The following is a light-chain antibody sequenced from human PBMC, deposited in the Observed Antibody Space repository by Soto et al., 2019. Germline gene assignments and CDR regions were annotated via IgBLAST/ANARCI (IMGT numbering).Light chain of an antibody. CDR3: HQYGSSPYT. CDR1: QSVSSSY. Sequence: EIVLTRSPGTLSLSPGERATLSCRASQSVSSSYLAWYQQKPGQAPRLLIYGASSRATGIPDRFSGSGSETDFTLTISRLEPEDFAVYYCHQYGSSPYTFGQGTKLGIK. V-gene: IGKV3-20*01. CDR2: GAS. J-gene: IGKJ2*01.